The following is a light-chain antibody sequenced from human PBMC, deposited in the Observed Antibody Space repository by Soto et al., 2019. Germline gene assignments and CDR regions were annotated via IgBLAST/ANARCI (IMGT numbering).Light chain of an antibody. Sequence: EIVLTQSPGTLSLSPGERATLSCRASQSVSSTYLAWYQQKPGQAPRLLIYGASSRATGIPDRFSGSGSGTDFTLTISRVEPEDFAVYYCQQCGSSPQTFGQGTKLDIK. CDR3: QQCGSSPQT. V-gene: IGKV3-20*01. CDR2: GAS. CDR1: QSVSSTY. J-gene: IGKJ2*01.